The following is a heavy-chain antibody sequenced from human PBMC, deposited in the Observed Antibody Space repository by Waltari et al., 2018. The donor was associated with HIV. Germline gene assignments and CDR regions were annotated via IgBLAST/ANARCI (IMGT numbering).Heavy chain of an antibody. CDR2: IWYDGSNK. CDR3: ARGHPYYYDSHYYYGMDV. Sequence: QVQLVESGGGVVQPGRSLRRSCAASGFTFSSYGMPWVRQAPGTGLEWVAVIWYDGSNKYYADSVKGRFTISRDNSKNTLYLQMNSLRAEDTAVYYCARGHPYYYDSHYYYGMDVWGQGTTVTVSS. V-gene: IGHV3-33*01. J-gene: IGHJ6*02. D-gene: IGHD3-22*01. CDR1: GFTFSSYG.